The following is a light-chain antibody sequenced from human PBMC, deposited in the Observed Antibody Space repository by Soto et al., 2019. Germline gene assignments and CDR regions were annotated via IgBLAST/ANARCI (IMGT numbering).Light chain of an antibody. V-gene: IGKV3-15*01. J-gene: IGKJ4*01. CDR1: QSISSN. CDR2: GAS. CDR3: QQYNNWPLT. Sequence: EIVMTQSPAILSVSPGERATLSCRASQSISSNLAWYQQKPGQAPRLLIYGASTRATGIPARFSGSGSGTDFTLIISSLQSEDFGVYYCQQYNNWPLTFGGGTKVEIK.